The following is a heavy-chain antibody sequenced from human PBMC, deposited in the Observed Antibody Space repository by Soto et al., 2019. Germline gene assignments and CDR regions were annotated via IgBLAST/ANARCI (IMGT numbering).Heavy chain of an antibody. D-gene: IGHD4-17*01. J-gene: IGHJ4*02. V-gene: IGHV4-59*08. CDR1: GGSISSYY. Sequence: SETLSLTCTVSGGSISSYYWSWIRQPPGKGLEWIGYIYYSGSTNYNPSLKSRVTISVDTSKNQFSLKLSSVTAADTAVYYCARQRILYGDYYFDYWGQGTLVTVSS. CDR3: ARQRILYGDYYFDY. CDR2: IYYSGST.